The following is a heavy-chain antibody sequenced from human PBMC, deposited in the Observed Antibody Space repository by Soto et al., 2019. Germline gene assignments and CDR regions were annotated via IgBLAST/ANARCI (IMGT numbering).Heavy chain of an antibody. D-gene: IGHD3-3*01. CDR3: ARLDFWSAKHPQDP. V-gene: IGHV4-59*08. CDR2: IYYSGST. Sequence: SETLSLTCTVSGGSISSYYWSWIRQPPGKGLEWIGYIYYSGSTNYNPSLKSRVTISVDTSKNQFSLKLSSVTAADTAVYYCARLDFWSAKHPQDPWGQGTLVTVSS. J-gene: IGHJ5*02. CDR1: GGSISSYY.